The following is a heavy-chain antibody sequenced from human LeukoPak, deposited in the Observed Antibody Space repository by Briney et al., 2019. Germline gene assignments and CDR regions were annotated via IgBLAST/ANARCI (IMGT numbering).Heavy chain of an antibody. CDR2: IYTSGST. CDR1: GGSISSGGYY. D-gene: IGHD1-20*01. V-gene: IGHV4-61*02. CDR3: AREGITGTHY. Sequence: SETLSLTCTVSGGSISSGGYYWSWIRQPPGKGLEWIGRIYTSGSTNYNPSLKSRVTISVDTSKNQFSLKLSSVTAADTAVYYCAREGITGTHYWGQGTLVTVSS. J-gene: IGHJ4*02.